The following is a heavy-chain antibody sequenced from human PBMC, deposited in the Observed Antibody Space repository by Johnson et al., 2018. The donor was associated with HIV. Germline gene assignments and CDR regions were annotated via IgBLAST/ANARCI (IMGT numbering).Heavy chain of an antibody. CDR3: AKDDSPSGAFDI. CDR1: GFTFSSYA. CDR2: ISYDGSNK. J-gene: IGHJ3*02. D-gene: IGHD3-10*01. V-gene: IGHV3-30-3*01. Sequence: QEQLVESGGGVVQPGRSLRLSCAASGFTFSSYAMHWVRQAPGKGLEWVAVISYDGSNKYYADSVKGRFTISIDNSKNTLYVQMNSLRVEDTAVYYCAKDDSPSGAFDIWGQGTMVIVSS.